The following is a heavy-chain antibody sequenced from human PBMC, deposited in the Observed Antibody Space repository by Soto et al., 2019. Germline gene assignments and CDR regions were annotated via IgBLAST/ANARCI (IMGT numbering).Heavy chain of an antibody. V-gene: IGHV3-23*01. J-gene: IGHJ5*02. CDR2: ISGSGGST. CDR1: GFTFSSYA. D-gene: IGHD6-19*01. Sequence: GGSLRLSCAASGFTFSSYAMSWVRQAPGKGLEWVSAISGSGGSTYYADSVKGRFTISRDNSKNTLYLQMNSLRAEDTAVYYCAKDQNPPISRLNIAGARLDPAPGGQGTLVTVPS. CDR3: AKDQNPPISRLNIAGARLDPAP.